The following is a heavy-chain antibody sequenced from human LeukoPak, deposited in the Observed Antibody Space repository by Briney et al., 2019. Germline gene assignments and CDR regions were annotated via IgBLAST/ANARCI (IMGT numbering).Heavy chain of an antibody. CDR1: GFTFSSYG. V-gene: IGHV3-30*02. J-gene: IGHJ4*02. CDR2: IRYDGSNK. CDR3: AKDRSDYVWGSYLDY. Sequence: GGSLRLSCAASGFTFSSYGMHWVRQAPGKGLEWVAFIRYDGSNKYYADSVKGRFTISRDNSKNTLYLQMNSLRAEDTAVYYCAKDRSDYVWGSYLDYWGQGTLVTVSS. D-gene: IGHD3-16*01.